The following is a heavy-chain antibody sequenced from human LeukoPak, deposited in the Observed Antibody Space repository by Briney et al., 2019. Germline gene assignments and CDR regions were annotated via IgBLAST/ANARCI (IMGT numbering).Heavy chain of an antibody. D-gene: IGHD5-24*01. J-gene: IGHJ4*02. CDR3: ARGDGYKDFDY. V-gene: IGHV4-61*02. Sequence: SETLSLTCTVSGGSISGGSYYWRWLRQPAGTGLEWIGRIYTSGRTNYNPSLKSRVTISVDTSKNQFSLKLSSVTAADTAVYYCARGDGYKDFDYWGQGTLVTVSS. CDR2: IYTSGRT. CDR1: GGSISGGSYY.